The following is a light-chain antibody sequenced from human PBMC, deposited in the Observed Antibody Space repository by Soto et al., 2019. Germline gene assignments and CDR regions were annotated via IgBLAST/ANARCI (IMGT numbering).Light chain of an antibody. Sequence: DIQMTQSPSTLSASVGDRVTITCRASQSISVWLAWYKQKAGKAPNLLIYKASRLESGFPSRFSGSGSETEFTLTISGLQPGDSANYYCQQYNSYSPTFGQGTKMEVK. V-gene: IGKV1-5*03. CDR3: QQYNSYSPT. J-gene: IGKJ1*01. CDR1: QSISVW. CDR2: KAS.